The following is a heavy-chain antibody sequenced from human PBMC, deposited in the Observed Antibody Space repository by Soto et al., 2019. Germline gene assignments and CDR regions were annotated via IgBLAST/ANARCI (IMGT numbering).Heavy chain of an antibody. CDR1: GFTISNFA. V-gene: IGHV3-64*02. CDR2: ISSDGGST. CDR3: ARGTRTRAEEYYYHYYMDV. D-gene: IGHD1-1*01. J-gene: IGHJ6*03. Sequence: GGSLSLSYAASGFTISNFALYWVRPAPGKGLEYVSVISSDGGSTYYADSVKDRFTISRDNFKNTPYLQMGSLRAEDMAVYYCARGTRTRAEEYYYHYYMDVWGKGTTVTVSS.